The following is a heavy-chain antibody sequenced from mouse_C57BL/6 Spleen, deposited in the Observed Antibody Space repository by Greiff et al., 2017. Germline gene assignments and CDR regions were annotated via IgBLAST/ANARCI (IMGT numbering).Heavy chain of an antibody. CDR3: ARNGKTGYYFDY. J-gene: IGHJ2*01. CDR1: GYTFTDYN. D-gene: IGHD2-1*01. CDR2: INPNNGGT. Sequence: EVKLQQSGPELVKPGASVKIPCKASGYTFTDYNMDWVKQSHGKSLEWIGDINPNNGGTIYNQKFKGKATLTVDKSSSTAYMELRSLTSEDTAVYYCARNGKTGYYFDYWGQGTTLTVSS. V-gene: IGHV1-18*01.